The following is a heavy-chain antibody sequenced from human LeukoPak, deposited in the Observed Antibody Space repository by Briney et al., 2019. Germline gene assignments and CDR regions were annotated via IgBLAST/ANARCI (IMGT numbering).Heavy chain of an antibody. J-gene: IGHJ4*02. CDR1: GGTFSSYA. V-gene: IGHV1-69*05. CDR2: IIPIFGTA. Sequence: SVKVSCKASGGTFSSYAISWVRHAPGQGLEWMGGIIPIFGTANYAQKFQGRVTITTDESTSTAYMELSSLRSEDTAVYYCARKYCSGGSCYSGFDYWGQGTLVTVSS. CDR3: ARKYCSGGSCYSGFDY. D-gene: IGHD2-15*01.